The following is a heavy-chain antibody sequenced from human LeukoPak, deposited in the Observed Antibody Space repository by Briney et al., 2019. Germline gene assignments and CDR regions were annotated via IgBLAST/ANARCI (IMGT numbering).Heavy chain of an antibody. V-gene: IGHV3-23*01. CDR2: LTGSGDTT. D-gene: IGHD3-10*01. CDR1: GFTFSYYA. Sequence: GGSLRLSCAASGFTFSYYAMTWVRQAPGKGLEWVSTLTGSGDTTDYADSVKGRFTISRDNSKNTLYLQMNNLRADDTAVYYCAKVLKSYWVQDLDYWGQGNLVMVSS. J-gene: IGHJ4*02. CDR3: AKVLKSYWVQDLDY.